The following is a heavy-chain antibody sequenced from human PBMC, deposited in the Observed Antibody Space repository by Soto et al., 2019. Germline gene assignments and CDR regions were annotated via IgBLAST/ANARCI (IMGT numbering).Heavy chain of an antibody. CDR1: GFTVSSNY. D-gene: IGHD3-9*01. Sequence: EVQLVQSGGGLVQPGGSLRLSCAVSGFTVSSNYMSWVRQAPGNGLEWVSVIYDVGSAYYADSVKGRFTISRDNSKNTLYLQMTGLRAEDTAVYYCARRRVLTGPSYYFDSWGQGSLVTVSS. V-gene: IGHV3-66*04. CDR2: IYDVGSA. CDR3: ARRRVLTGPSYYFDS. J-gene: IGHJ4*02.